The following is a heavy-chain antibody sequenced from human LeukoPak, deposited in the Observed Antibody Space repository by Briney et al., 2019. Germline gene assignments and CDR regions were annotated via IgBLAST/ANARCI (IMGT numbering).Heavy chain of an antibody. CDR1: GFTFNSYA. D-gene: IGHD2-15*01. J-gene: IGHJ4*02. CDR3: AKERSEVVVAATNY. Sequence: GGSLRLSCAASGFTFNSYAMTWVRQARGKGLEWVSSITGGGDTTYYADSVRGRFTISRDNSKNTLSLQINSLRAEDTAVYYCAKERSEVVVAATNYWGQGTLVTVSS. V-gene: IGHV3-23*01. CDR2: ITGGGDTT.